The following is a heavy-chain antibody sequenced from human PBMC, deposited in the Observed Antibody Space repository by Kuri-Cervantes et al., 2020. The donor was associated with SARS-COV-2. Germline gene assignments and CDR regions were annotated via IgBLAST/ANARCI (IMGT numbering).Heavy chain of an antibody. V-gene: IGHV1-18*01. J-gene: IGHJ6*03. CDR2: ISAYNGNT. Sequence: ASVKVSCKASGYTFTSYGISWVRQAPGQGLEWMGWISAYNGNTNYAQKPQGRVTMTTDTSTSTAYMELRSLRSDDTAVYYCAREAWEDYYYYYYMDVWGKGTTVTVSS. CDR3: AREAWEDYYYYYYMDV. D-gene: IGHD1-26*01. CDR1: GYTFTSYG.